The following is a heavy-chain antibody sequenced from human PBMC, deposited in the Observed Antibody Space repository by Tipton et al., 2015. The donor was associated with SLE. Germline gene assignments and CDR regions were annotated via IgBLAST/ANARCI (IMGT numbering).Heavy chain of an antibody. CDR3: ATSLGERGFEAIPDAFDI. D-gene: IGHD3-16*01. V-gene: IGHV5-51*01. CDR2: IFSDGSDT. Sequence: VQLVQSGAEVKKPGESLKISCKASGYTFTDYWTGWVRLMPGKGLEWMGTIFSDGSDTLYSPSFQGQVTFSADKSVRAAYLQWSSLKASDTAMYYCATSLGERGFEAIPDAFDIWGQGTRVIVSS. CDR1: GYTFTDYW. J-gene: IGHJ3*02.